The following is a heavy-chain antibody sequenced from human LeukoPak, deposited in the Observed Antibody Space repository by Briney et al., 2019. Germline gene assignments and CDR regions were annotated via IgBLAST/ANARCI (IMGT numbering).Heavy chain of an antibody. CDR1: GFTFSSYG. J-gene: IGHJ6*03. V-gene: IGHV3-23*01. CDR3: AKLEPNYYYYYMDV. CDR2: ISGSGGST. D-gene: IGHD1-1*01. Sequence: GGSLRLSCAASGFTFSSYGMSWVRQAPGKGLEWVSAISGSGGSTYYADSVKGRFTISRDSSKNTLYLQMNSLRAEDTAVYYCAKLEPNYYYYYMDVWGKGTTVTISS.